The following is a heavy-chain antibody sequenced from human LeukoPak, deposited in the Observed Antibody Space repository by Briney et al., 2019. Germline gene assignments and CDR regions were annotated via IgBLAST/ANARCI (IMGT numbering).Heavy chain of an antibody. V-gene: IGHV1-3*03. CDR2: IDAGNGKT. CDR1: GYTFTSYA. CDR3: ARGRWSGHTVGYYFDY. D-gene: IGHD3-3*01. Sequence: HGASVKVSCKASGYTFTSYAVNWVRQAPGPRFEGLGWIDAGNGKTKYSQEFQGRVTITRDTSASTVYMELSRLRSEDMAVYYCARGRWSGHTVGYYFDYWGQGTLVTVSS. J-gene: IGHJ4*02.